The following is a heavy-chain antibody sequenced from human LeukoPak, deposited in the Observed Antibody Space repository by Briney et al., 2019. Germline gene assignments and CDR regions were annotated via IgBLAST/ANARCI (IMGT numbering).Heavy chain of an antibody. Sequence: GGSLRLSCAVSGFTFSSYWMHWVRQAPGKGLVWVSRIDRDGSRISYADSVKGRFTISRDDGKNTLFLQMNSLRAEDAAVYYCVRGNDYGGPHYWGQGTLVTVSS. D-gene: IGHD4-23*01. J-gene: IGHJ4*02. V-gene: IGHV3-74*01. CDR2: IDRDGSRI. CDR3: VRGNDYGGPHY. CDR1: GFTFSSYW.